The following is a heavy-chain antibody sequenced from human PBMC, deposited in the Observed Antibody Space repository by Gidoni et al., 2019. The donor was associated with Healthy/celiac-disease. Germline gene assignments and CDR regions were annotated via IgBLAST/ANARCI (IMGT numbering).Heavy chain of an antibody. Sequence: QVQLVQSGAEVQKPGASVTVSCTAYGYPFPSYGISWVRQAPGQGLEWMGWISAYNGNTNYAQKLQGRVTMTTDTSTSTAYMELRSLRSDDTAVYYCARTCITIFGVVTYFDYWGQGTLVTVSS. V-gene: IGHV1-18*01. CDR1: GYPFPSYG. CDR2: ISAYNGNT. D-gene: IGHD3-3*01. J-gene: IGHJ4*02. CDR3: ARTCITIFGVVTYFDY.